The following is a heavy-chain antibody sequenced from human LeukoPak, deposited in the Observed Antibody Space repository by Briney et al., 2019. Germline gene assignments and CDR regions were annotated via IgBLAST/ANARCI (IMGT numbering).Heavy chain of an antibody. CDR3: ARDKFNGDSYFDN. CDR2: IRYDGSNK. CDR1: GFTFSSYG. D-gene: IGHD4-17*01. J-gene: IGHJ4*02. Sequence: QTGGSLRPSCAASGFTFSSYGMHWVRQAPGKGLEWVAFIRYDGSNKYYPDSVKGRYTISRDNSKNTLYLQMNSLRAEDTAVYYCARDKFNGDSYFDNWGQGTLVTVSS. V-gene: IGHV3-30*02.